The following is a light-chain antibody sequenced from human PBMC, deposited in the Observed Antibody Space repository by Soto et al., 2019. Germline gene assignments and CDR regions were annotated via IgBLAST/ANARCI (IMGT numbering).Light chain of an antibody. J-gene: IGKJ1*01. CDR2: HAS. CDR3: QQYNSYS. V-gene: IGKV1-8*01. CDR1: QGISSY. Sequence: AIRMTKSPSSLSASTVDRVTITCRASQGISSYLAWYQQKPGTAPKVLIYHASNLQSGVPSRFSGSGSGTEFTLTISSLQPDDFATYYCQQYNSYSFGQGTKVDIK.